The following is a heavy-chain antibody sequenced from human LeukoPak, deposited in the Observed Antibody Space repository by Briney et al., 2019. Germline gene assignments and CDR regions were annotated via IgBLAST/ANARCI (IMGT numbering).Heavy chain of an antibody. CDR3: ARLSGSYLYYFDY. CDR2: IYPGDSDT. Sequence: GESLKISCKVSGYSFTTHWIGWVRQMPGKGLEWMGIIYPGDSDTRYSPSFQGQVTISADKSISTAYLQWSSLKASDTAMYYRARLSGSYLYYFDYWGQGTLVTVSS. J-gene: IGHJ4*02. D-gene: IGHD1-26*01. CDR1: GYSFTTHW. V-gene: IGHV5-51*01.